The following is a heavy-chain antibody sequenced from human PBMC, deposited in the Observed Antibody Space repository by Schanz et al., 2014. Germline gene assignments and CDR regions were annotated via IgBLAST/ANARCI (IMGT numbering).Heavy chain of an antibody. J-gene: IGHJ4*02. V-gene: IGHV3-33*01. D-gene: IGHD3-10*01. CDR3: ARANYRRKINFDY. CDR2: IWYDGSNK. Sequence: GQLAESGGGVVQPGRSLRLSCAASGFIFSSYGLHWVRQAPGKGLEWVAFIWYDGSNKYYADSVKGRFTISRDNAKNTLYLQMNSLRAEDTAVYYCARANYRRKINFDYWGRGTLVTDSS. CDR1: GFIFSSYG.